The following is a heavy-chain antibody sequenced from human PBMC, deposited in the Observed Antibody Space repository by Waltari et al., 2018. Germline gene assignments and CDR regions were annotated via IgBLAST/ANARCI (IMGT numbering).Heavy chain of an antibody. CDR1: GFTVSSNY. CDR3: ARERSIAARYFDY. V-gene: IGHV3-53*01. Sequence: VQLVESGGGVVQPGRSLRLSCAASGFTVSSNYMSWVRQAPGKGLEWVSVIYSGGSTYYADSVKGRFTISRDNSKNTLYLQMNSLRAEDTAVYYCARERSIAARYFDYWGQGTLVTVSS. J-gene: IGHJ4*02. CDR2: IYSGGST. D-gene: IGHD6-6*01.